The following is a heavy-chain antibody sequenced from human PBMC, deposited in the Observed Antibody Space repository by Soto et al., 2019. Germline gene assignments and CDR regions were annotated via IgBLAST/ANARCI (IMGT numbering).Heavy chain of an antibody. D-gene: IGHD2-2*02. V-gene: IGHV3-48*03. CDR2: ISGSGTTT. J-gene: IGHJ5*02. CDR3: TRVLYGTS. CDR1: GFTFSSYE. Sequence: SLRLSCAGYGFTFSSYEMNWVRQAPGKGLEWVSFISGSGTTTYYADSVRGRFTISRDNTKNSLYLQMNSLSAEDTGVYYGTRVLYGTSWGQGTLVTISS.